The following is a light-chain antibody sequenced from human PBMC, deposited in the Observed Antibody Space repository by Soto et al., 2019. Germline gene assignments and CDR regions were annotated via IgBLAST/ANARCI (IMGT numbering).Light chain of an antibody. CDR1: QSVSSSY. CDR3: QQYADSPIT. V-gene: IGKV3-20*01. J-gene: IGKJ5*01. CDR2: GVS. Sequence: EIVMTQSPCTLSLSPGERATLSCRASQSVSSSYLAWYQQKPGQAPRLLLYGVSSRATGIPDRFSGSGSGTDFTLAISRVEPEDFAVYFCQQYADSPITFGQGTRLAIK.